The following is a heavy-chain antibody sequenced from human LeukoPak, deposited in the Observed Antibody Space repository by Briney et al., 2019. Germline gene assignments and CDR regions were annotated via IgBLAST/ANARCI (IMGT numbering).Heavy chain of an antibody. CDR3: AKEWELPFDY. CDR1: GFTFSNYG. J-gene: IGHJ4*02. V-gene: IGHV3-33*06. Sequence: PGGSLRLSCEASGFTFSNYGMHWVCQAPGTGLEWVAIIWYDGGNKYYADSVKGRFTISRDNPKNTLYLQMNSLRAEDTAVYYCAKEWELPFDYWGQGTLVTVSS. CDR2: IWYDGGNK. D-gene: IGHD1-26*01.